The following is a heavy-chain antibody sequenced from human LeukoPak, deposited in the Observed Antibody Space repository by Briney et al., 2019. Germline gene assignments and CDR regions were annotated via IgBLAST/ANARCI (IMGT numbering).Heavy chain of an antibody. J-gene: IGHJ3*02. Sequence: GGSLRLSCAASGFPFSSYEINWVRQAPGKGLEWVSSISSGGSYIYYADSVKGRFTISRDNAKNSLYLQMNSLRAEDTAVYYCARDISSSGTFDIWGQGTMVTVSS. D-gene: IGHD6-13*01. CDR1: GFPFSSYE. V-gene: IGHV3-21*04. CDR3: ARDISSSGTFDI. CDR2: ISSGGSYI.